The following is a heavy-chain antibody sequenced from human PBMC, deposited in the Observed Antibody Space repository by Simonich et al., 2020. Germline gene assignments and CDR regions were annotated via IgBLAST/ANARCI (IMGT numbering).Heavy chain of an antibody. J-gene: IGHJ3*02. CDR3: ARNGLVGILKAFDI. V-gene: IGHV1-2*02. Sequence: QVPLVQSGAEVKKPVASVKVSCKASGYTFTGYYVHWVRQAPRKGFEWMGWITPYSGGTNNAQKLQGRVPMNRDTSISTAYMELSRLRSDDTAVYYCARNGLVGILKAFDIWGQGTMVTVSS. CDR2: ITPYSGGT. D-gene: IGHD2-21*01. CDR1: GYTFTGYY.